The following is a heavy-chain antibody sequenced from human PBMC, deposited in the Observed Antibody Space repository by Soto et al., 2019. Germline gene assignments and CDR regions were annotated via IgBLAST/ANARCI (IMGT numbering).Heavy chain of an antibody. CDR3: ARVETGTNPWLLGY. Sequence: SETLSLTCTVSGGSISSGDYYWSWIRQPPGKGLEWIGYIYYSGSTYYNPSLKSRVTISVDTSKNQFSLKLSSVTAGATAVYYCARVETGTNPWLLGYWGQGTLVTVSS. D-gene: IGHD1-7*01. J-gene: IGHJ4*02. CDR2: IYYSGST. V-gene: IGHV4-30-4*01. CDR1: GGSISSGDYY.